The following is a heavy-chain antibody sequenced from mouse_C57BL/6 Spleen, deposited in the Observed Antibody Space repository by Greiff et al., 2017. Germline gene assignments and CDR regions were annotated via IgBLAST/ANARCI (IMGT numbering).Heavy chain of an antibody. V-gene: IGHV1-72*01. CDR3: ATYSHYQYYFDY. CDR2: IDPNSGGT. CDR1: GYTFTSYW. D-gene: IGHD2-5*01. Sequence: QVQLQQPGAELVKPGASVKLSCKASGYTFTSYWMHWVKQRPGRGLEWIGRIDPNSGGTTYNEKFKSKATLTVDKPSSTAYMQLSSLTSEDSAVYYCATYSHYQYYFDYWGQGTTLTVSS. J-gene: IGHJ2*01.